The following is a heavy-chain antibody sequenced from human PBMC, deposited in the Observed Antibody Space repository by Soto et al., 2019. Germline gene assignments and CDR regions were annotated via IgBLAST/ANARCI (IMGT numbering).Heavy chain of an antibody. Sequence: QVQLQESGPGLVKPSETLSLTCTVSGGSISNYYWSWIRQPPGKGLEWIGYIYYSGSANYNPSLKSRVTLSVDTSKNQFSLTLSSVTAADTAVYYCARAGAATLSDYWGQGTLVTVSS. CDR3: ARAGAATLSDY. J-gene: IGHJ4*02. V-gene: IGHV4-59*01. CDR1: GGSISNYY. D-gene: IGHD2-15*01. CDR2: IYYSGSA.